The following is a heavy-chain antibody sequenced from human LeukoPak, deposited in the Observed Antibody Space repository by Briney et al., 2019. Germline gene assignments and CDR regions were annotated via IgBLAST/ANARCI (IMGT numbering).Heavy chain of an antibody. CDR3: ARDRSGCPDY. J-gene: IGHJ4*02. V-gene: IGHV3-21*01. CDR2: IGATQTYI. CDR1: GFTFATYT. Sequence: GGSLRLACTGAGFTFATYTFNWVRQAPGKGLEWVASIGATQTYIYYAGSVKGRFTISRDNSKNTLYLQMNSLRAEDTAVYYCARDRSGCPDYWGQGTLVTVSS. D-gene: IGHD6-19*01.